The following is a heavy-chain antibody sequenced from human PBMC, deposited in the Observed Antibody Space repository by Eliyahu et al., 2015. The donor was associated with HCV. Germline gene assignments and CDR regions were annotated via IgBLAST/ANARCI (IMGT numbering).Heavy chain of an antibody. CDR3: ARQRSSSSGNIDY. J-gene: IGHJ4*02. V-gene: IGHV4-59*08. CDR1: GGSISSYY. D-gene: IGHD6-6*01. Sequence: QVQLQESGPGLVKPSETLSLTCTVSGGSISSYYWSWIRQPPGKGLEWIGYIYYSGSTNYNPSLKSRVTISVDTSKNQFSLKLSSVTAADTAVYYCARQRSSSSGNIDYWGQGTLVTVSS. CDR2: IYYSGST.